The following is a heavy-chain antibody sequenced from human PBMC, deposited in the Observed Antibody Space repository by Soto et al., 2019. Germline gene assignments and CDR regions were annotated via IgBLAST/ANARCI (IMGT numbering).Heavy chain of an antibody. CDR2: IKPGTSDI. D-gene: IGHD1-7*01. V-gene: IGHV5-51*01. CDR1: GYKFGSAW. J-gene: IGHJ4*02. CDR3: ARQQNFICDS. Sequence: GESLKISCKGVGYKFGSAWIGWVRQMPGKGLEWMGLIKPGTSDIRYSPPFRGQVTISADEAVTTAYLQWSGLKGSDSAMYYCARQQNFICDSWVQGTMVTVSS.